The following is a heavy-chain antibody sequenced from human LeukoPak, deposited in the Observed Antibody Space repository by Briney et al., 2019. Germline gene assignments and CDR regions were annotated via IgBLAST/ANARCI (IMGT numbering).Heavy chain of an antibody. V-gene: IGHV3-30*01. D-gene: IGHD3-3*01. Sequence: GGSLRLSCAASGFTFSSYAMHWVRQAPGKGLEWVAVISYDGSNKYYADSVKGRFTISRDNSKNTLYLQMNRLRAEDTAVYYCARERGGGFLEWLSWFDYWGQGTLVTVSS. J-gene: IGHJ4*02. CDR1: GFTFSSYA. CDR3: ARERGGGFLEWLSWFDY. CDR2: ISYDGSNK.